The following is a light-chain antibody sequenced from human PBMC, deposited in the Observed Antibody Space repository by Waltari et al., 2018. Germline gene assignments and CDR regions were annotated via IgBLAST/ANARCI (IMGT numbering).Light chain of an antibody. CDR2: GAS. Sequence: EIVMTQSPATLSVSRGGSATVSCRASLSIDDSLAWYQQKPGQPPRLLIHGASTRDTGIPVSFSGSGSGTDFTLTITGLQSEDVAIYYCQQYYRIPYTFGQETKLEIK. CDR3: QQYYRIPYT. CDR1: LSIDDS. J-gene: IGKJ2*01. V-gene: IGKV3-15*01.